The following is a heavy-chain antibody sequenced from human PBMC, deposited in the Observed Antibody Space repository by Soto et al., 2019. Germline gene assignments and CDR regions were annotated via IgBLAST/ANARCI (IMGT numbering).Heavy chain of an antibody. CDR1: GGSISSYY. CDR3: ARQYCSSTRCSYYFDY. V-gene: IGHV4-59*08. J-gene: IGHJ4*02. CDR2: IYYSGAT. Sequence: SETLSLTCTVSGGSISSYYWSRIRQPPGKGLEWIGYIYYSGATDYSPSLKSRVTISVDTSKNQFSLKLNSVTAADTAVYYCARQYCSSTRCSYYFDYWGQGTLVTVS. D-gene: IGHD2-2*01.